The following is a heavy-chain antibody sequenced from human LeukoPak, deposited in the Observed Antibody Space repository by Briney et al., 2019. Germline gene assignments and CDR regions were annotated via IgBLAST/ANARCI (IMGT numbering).Heavy chain of an antibody. CDR2: ISGSGGST. V-gene: IGHV3-23*01. D-gene: IGHD3-22*01. Sequence: GGTLRLSCAASGFTFSSYGMSWVRQAPGKGLEWVSAISGSGGSTYYADSVKGRFTISRDNSKNTLYLQMNSLRAEDTAVYYCAKDDGTGYYYDSSGYYPWGQGTLVTVSS. CDR1: GFTFSSYG. J-gene: IGHJ5*02. CDR3: AKDDGTGYYYDSSGYYP.